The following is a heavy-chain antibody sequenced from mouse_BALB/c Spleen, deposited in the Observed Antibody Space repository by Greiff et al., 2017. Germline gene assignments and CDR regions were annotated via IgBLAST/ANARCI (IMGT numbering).Heavy chain of an antibody. CDR2: INPSTGYT. J-gene: IGHJ2*01. D-gene: IGHD2-4*01. V-gene: IGHV1-7*01. Sequence: VQLHQSGAELAKPGASVKMSCKASGYTFTSYWMHWVKQRPGQGLEWIGYINPSTGYTEYNQKFKDKATLTADKSSSTAYMQLSSLTSEDSAVYYCARGITVDYWGQGTTLTVSS. CDR3: ARGITVDY. CDR1: GYTFTSYW.